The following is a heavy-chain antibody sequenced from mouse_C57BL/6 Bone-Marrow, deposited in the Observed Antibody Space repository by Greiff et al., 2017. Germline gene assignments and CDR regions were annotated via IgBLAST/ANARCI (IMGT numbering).Heavy chain of an antibody. CDR1: GYTFTSYG. V-gene: IGHV1-81*01. CDR2: IYPRSGNT. Sequence: QVQLQQSGAELARPGASVKLSCKASGYTFTSYGISWVKQRTGQGLEWIGEIYPRSGNTYYNEKFKGKATLTADKSSSTAYMELRSLTSEDAAVYYCARRLGRGWYVDVWGTGTTVTVSS. CDR3: ARRLGRGWYVDV. J-gene: IGHJ1*03. D-gene: IGHD4-1*01.